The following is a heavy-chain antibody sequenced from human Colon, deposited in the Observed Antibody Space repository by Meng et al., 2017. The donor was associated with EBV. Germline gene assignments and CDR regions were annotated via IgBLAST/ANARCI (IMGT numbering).Heavy chain of an antibody. J-gene: IGHJ4*02. CDR1: GGAISSNGYY. CDR3: ARRRGGSGRDC. V-gene: IGHV4-39*01. D-gene: IGHD3-10*01. Sequence: LSRHVSVPGLVTPSETLPLACTVSGGAISSNGYYWDWVRQPPGKGLEWIGAIYHSGSTSYNPSLQSRVTMFVDTSKNQFSLMLTSVTATDTAVYYCARRRGGSGRDCWGQGTLVTVSS. CDR2: IYHSGST.